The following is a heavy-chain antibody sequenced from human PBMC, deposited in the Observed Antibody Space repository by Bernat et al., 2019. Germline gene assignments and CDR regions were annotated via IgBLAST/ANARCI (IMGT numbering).Heavy chain of an antibody. J-gene: IGHJ4*02. CDR3: ARDISDTSTTIDY. D-gene: IGHD5-18*01. CDR1: GFTFEDYA. CDR2: INWICANI. Sequence: EVQLVESGGGLVQPDRSLRLSCAAFGFTFEDYAMHWVRQAPGKGLEWVSTINWICANIIYADSVNGRFTISRDNAKNSLYLQMNSLRAEDTAFYYCARDISDTSTTIDYWGQGTLVTVSS. V-gene: IGHV3-9*01.